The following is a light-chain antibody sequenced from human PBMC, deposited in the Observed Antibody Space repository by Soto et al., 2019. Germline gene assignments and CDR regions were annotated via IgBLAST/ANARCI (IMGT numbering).Light chain of an antibody. V-gene: IGKV3-20*01. Sequence: IGLTQSPVTLSLSPGERATVSCRASQRVGSTYIAWYQQKPGQAHRLLFYGPSLRPTGIPDRFSVSGSGTDFTLTISGLEPVDLAVYYCQQFGGSPPYTFGEGTKLEI. CDR2: GPS. CDR3: QQFGGSPPYT. J-gene: IGKJ2*01. CDR1: QRVGSTY.